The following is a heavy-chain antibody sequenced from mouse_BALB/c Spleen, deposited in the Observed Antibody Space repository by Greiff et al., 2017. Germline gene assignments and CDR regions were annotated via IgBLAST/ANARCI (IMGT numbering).Heavy chain of an antibody. CDR1: GFTFSSYY. V-gene: IGHV5-6-2*01. Sequence: EVKLVESGGGLVKLGGSLKLSCAASGFTFSSYYMSWVRQTPEKRLELVAAINSNGGSTYYPDTVKGRFTITRDNAKNTLYLKMSSLKSEDTALYYCARQGYDGGNWYFDVWGAGTTVTVSS. D-gene: IGHD2-14*01. J-gene: IGHJ1*01. CDR2: INSNGGST. CDR3: ARQGYDGGNWYFDV.